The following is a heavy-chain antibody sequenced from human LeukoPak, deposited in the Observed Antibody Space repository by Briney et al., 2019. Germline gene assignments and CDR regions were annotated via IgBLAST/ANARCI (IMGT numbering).Heavy chain of an antibody. Sequence: SQTLSLTCTVSGDSITSGRYYWSWIRQPAGKDLEWIGRIYSSGSTDYNPYIVSLKSRVTLSLDASKNQLSLDLTSVTAADPALYYCARERGEEYSSGWYKTNFFDTWGQGTRVTVSS. CDR2: IYSSGST. V-gene: IGHV4-61*02. J-gene: IGHJ4*02. D-gene: IGHD6-19*01. CDR1: GDSITSGRYY. CDR3: ARERGEEYSSGWYKTNFFDT.